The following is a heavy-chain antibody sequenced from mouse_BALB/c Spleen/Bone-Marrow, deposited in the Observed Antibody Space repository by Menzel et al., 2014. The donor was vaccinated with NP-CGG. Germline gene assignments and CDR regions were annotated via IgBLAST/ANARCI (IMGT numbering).Heavy chain of an antibody. CDR1: GFNIKDTY. CDR3: AAYCYGSSYGFAY. Sequence: VQLQQSGAELVKPGASVKLSCTASGFNIKDTYMHWVKQRPEQGLEWIGRIDPANGNTKYDPKFQGKATITADTSSNTAYLQLSILASEDTAVYYCAAYCYGSSYGFAYWGQGTLVTVSA. J-gene: IGHJ3*01. D-gene: IGHD1-1*01. V-gene: IGHV14-3*02. CDR2: IDPANGNT.